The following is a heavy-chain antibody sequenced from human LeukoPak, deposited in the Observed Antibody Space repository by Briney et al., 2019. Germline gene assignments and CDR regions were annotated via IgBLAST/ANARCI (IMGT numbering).Heavy chain of an antibody. CDR2: IIPIFGTA. CDR3: ARDHWRSGGVIAEAPFYYYYYGMDV. CDR1: GGTFSSYA. V-gene: IGHV1-69*13. D-gene: IGHD3-16*02. J-gene: IGHJ6*02. Sequence: ASVKVSCKASGGTFSSYAISWVRQAPGQGLEWIGGIIPIFGTANYAQKFQGRVTITADESTSTAYMELSSLRSEDTAVYYCARDHWRSGGVIAEAPFYYYYYGMDVWGQGTTVTVSS.